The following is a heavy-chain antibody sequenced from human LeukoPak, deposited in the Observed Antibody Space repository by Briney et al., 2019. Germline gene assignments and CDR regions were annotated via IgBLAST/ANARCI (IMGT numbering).Heavy chain of an antibody. CDR2: IYSGGST. CDR1: GFTVSSNY. J-gene: IGHJ4*02. Sequence: GGSLRLSCAASGFTVSSNYMSWVRQAPGKGLEWVSVIYSGGSTYYADSVKGRFTISRDNSKNTLYLQMNSLRAEDTAVYYCAKRSGYYKGYFDYWGQGTLVTVSS. V-gene: IGHV3-53*01. CDR3: AKRSGYYKGYFDY. D-gene: IGHD3-3*01.